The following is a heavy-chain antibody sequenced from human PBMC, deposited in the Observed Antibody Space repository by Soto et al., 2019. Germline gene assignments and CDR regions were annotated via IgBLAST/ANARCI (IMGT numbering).Heavy chain of an antibody. Sequence: QVQLVESGGGLVKPGVSLRLSCASSGFTVSDYYMSWIRQDPGKGREWVSYISSSGSTIYYADSVKGRFTISRDNAKNSLYLQMNSLRDEDTAVYYCARDLRCLQLFSSLYGMDVWGKVTTVTVYS. J-gene: IGHJ6*04. D-gene: IGHD6-6*01. CDR1: GFTVSDYY. V-gene: IGHV3-11*01. CDR2: ISSSGSTI. CDR3: ARDLRCLQLFSSLYGMDV.